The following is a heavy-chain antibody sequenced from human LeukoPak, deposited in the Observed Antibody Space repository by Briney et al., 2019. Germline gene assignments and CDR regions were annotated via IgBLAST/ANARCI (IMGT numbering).Heavy chain of an antibody. D-gene: IGHD2-2*01. V-gene: IGHV3-74*01. J-gene: IGHJ4*02. CDR2: INTDGITT. CDR1: GFTFSSYW. Sequence: GGSLRLSCAASGFTFSSYWMYWVRQAPGKGLVWVSRINTDGITTTYADSVKGRFTISRDNAKNTLYLQMNSLRAEDTAVYYCAAAPRTSWSIYFWGQGTLVTVSS. CDR3: AAAPRTSWSIYF.